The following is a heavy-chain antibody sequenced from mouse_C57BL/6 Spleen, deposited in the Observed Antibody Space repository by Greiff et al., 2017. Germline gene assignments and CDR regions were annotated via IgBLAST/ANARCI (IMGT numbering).Heavy chain of an antibody. J-gene: IGHJ3*01. CDR3: TTSLGREFAY. CDR2: IDPENGDT. Sequence: VQLQQSGAELVRPGASVKLSCTASGFNIKDDYMHWVKQRPEQGLEWIGWIDPENGDTEYASKFQGKATITADTSSNTAYLQLSSLTSEDTAVYYCTTSLGREFAYWGQGTLVTVSA. CDR1: GFNIKDDY. D-gene: IGHD4-1*01. V-gene: IGHV14-4*01.